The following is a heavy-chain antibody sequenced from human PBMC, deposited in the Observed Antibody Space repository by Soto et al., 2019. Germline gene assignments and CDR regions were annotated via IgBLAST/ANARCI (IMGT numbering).Heavy chain of an antibody. Sequence: GASVKVSCKASGYTFTGYYMHWVRQAPGQGLEWMGWINPNSGGTNYAQKLQGRVTMTTDTSTSTAYMELRSLRSDDTAVYYCARDRRYFDWLLSLSNPFDYWGQGTLVTVSS. J-gene: IGHJ4*02. CDR1: GYTFTGYY. V-gene: IGHV1-2*02. CDR3: ARDRRYFDWLLSLSNPFDY. CDR2: INPNSGGT. D-gene: IGHD3-9*01.